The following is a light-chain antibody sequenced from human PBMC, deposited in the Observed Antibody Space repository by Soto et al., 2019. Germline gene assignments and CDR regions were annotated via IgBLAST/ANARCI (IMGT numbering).Light chain of an antibody. CDR2: EVN. CDR3: FSFTTTSPHV. J-gene: IGLJ1*01. V-gene: IGLV2-14*01. Sequence: QSALTQPASLSGSPGQSITISCTGTSSDIGAYDYVSWYQQHPGKAPKLMISEVNNRPSGVSNRFSGSKSGNTAYLTISGLHVEDADEYFCFSFTTTSPHVFGTGTKLTVL. CDR1: SSDIGAYDY.